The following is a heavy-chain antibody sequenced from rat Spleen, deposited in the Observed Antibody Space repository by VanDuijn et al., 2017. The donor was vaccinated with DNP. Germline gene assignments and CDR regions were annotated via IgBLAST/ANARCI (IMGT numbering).Heavy chain of an antibody. J-gene: IGHJ2*01. V-gene: IGHV3-1*01. Sequence: EVQLQESGPGLVTPSQSLSLTCSVTDYSITSNYWGWIRKFPGNKMEWIGHISYSGSTSYNQSLKSRISITRDTSKNQFFLQLNSVTTEDTATYYCARHGTTEGIAYFDYWGQGVMVTVSS. CDR3: ARHGTTEGIAYFDY. D-gene: IGHD1-11*01. CDR2: ISYSGST. CDR1: DYSITSNY.